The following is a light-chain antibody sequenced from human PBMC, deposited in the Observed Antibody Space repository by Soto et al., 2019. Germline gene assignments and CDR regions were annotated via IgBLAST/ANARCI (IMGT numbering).Light chain of an antibody. CDR2: DVS. CDR3: CSYAATYTFV. V-gene: IGLV2-11*01. J-gene: IGLJ1*01. Sequence: QSALTQPRSVSGSPGQSGTISCTGTSSNVGGYNYVSWYQQHPGKAPKLMIYDVSKRPSGVPDRFSGSKSGNTASLTISGLQAEDEADYYCCSYAATYTFVFGGGTKVTVL. CDR1: SSNVGGYNY.